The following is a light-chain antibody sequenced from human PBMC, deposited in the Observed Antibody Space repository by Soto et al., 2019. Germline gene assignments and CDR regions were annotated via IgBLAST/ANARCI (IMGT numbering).Light chain of an antibody. CDR2: EVS. Sequence: QSALTQPASVSGSPGQSITISCTGTSSDVGGYNYVSWYQQHPGKAPKLMIYEVSNRPSGVSTRFSGSKSDNTASLTISGLQAEDEADYYCNSYTSSSTWVFGGGTKLTVL. J-gene: IGLJ3*02. CDR1: SSDVGGYNY. CDR3: NSYTSSSTWV. V-gene: IGLV2-14*01.